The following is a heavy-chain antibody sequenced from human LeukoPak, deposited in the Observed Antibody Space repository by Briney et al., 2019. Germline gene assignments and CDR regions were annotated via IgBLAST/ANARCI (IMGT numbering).Heavy chain of an antibody. V-gene: IGHV1-8*01. CDR3: ARSSVGVRRRTDS. J-gene: IGHJ4*02. CDR2: MNPNSGNT. D-gene: IGHD1-26*01. Sequence: ASVKVSCKASVYTFVSYDINWVRQATGQGLEWMGWMNPNSGNTGYAQKFQGRVTMTRSTSINTAYMELSNLTSEDTAVYYCARSSVGVRRRTDSWGQATLVTVSS. CDR1: VYTFVSYD.